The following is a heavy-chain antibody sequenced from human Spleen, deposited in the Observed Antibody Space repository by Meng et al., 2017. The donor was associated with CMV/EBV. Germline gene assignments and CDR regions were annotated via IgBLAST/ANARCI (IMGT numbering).Heavy chain of an antibody. CDR1: GGTFRSYG. V-gene: IGHV1-69*01. Sequence: SCKASGGTFRSYGISWVRQAPGQGLEWMGGIIPMFATANYAQKFQGRVTITADESTSTVYMELSSLRSEDTAVYYCAREGYSYGWGYWGQGTLVTVSS. D-gene: IGHD5-18*01. CDR3: AREGYSYGWGY. CDR2: IIPMFATA. J-gene: IGHJ4*02.